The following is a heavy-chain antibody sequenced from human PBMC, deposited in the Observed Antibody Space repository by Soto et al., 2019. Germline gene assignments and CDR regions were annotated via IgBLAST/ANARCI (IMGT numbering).Heavy chain of an antibody. CDR3: ARDRWFNYFDS. D-gene: IGHD2-15*01. CDR2: IYYSGST. J-gene: IGHJ4*02. V-gene: IGHV4-59*01. Sequence: QVQLQESGPGLVKPSETLSLTCTVSGGSISSYYWSWIRQPPGKGLEWIGYIYYSGSTNYNPSLKSRVPLSVDTSQNQCSLKLSSVTAADTAVYYCARDRWFNYFDSWGQGTLVTVS. CDR1: GGSISSYY.